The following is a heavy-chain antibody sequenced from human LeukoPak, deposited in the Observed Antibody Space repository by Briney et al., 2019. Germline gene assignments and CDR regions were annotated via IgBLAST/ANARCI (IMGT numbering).Heavy chain of an antibody. CDR2: IKQDGSEK. V-gene: IGHV3-7*03. CDR1: GFTFGDTW. D-gene: IGHD3/OR15-3a*01. Sequence: PGGSLRLSCAASGFTFGDTWMNWVRQVPGQGLEWVANIKQDGSEKFYVASVKGRFTISRDNGKSSLYLQMNSQRAEDTALYYCATSYDMGWLIGYWGQGTLVTVSS. J-gene: IGHJ4*02. CDR3: ATSYDMGWLIGY.